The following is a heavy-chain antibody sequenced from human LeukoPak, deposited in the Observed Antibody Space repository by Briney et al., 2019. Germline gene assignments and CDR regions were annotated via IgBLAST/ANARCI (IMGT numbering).Heavy chain of an antibody. V-gene: IGHV3-48*04. CDR2: ISSSGSTI. J-gene: IGHJ6*04. D-gene: IGHD3-10*02. CDR3: AELGITMIGGV. Sequence: AGGSLRLPCAASGFTFSTSGMNWVRQAPGKGLEWVSYISSSGSTIYYADSVKGRFTISRDNAKNSLYLQMNSLRAEDTAVYYCAELGITMIGGVWGKGTTVTISS. CDR1: GFTFSTSG.